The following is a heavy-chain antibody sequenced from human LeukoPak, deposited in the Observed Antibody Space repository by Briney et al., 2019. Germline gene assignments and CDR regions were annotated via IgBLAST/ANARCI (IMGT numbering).Heavy chain of an antibody. CDR2: ISGSGGST. CDR1: GFTFSSYA. D-gene: IGHD3-22*01. J-gene: IGHJ4*02. V-gene: IGHV3-23*01. CDR3: AKTRYYYDSSGYYGY. Sequence: GGSLRLSCAASGFTFSSYAMSWVRQAPGKGLEWVSAISGSGGSTYYADSVKGRFTISRDNSKNTLYLQMNSLRAEDTAVYYCAKTRYYYDSSGYYGYWGQGTLVTVSS.